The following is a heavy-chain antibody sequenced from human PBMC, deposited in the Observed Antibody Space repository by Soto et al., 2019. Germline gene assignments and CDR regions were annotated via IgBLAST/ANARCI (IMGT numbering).Heavy chain of an antibody. CDR3: ARLRSYYAGSYYGGGFFDH. J-gene: IGHJ4*02. Sequence: SETLSLTCTVSGGSISSGGYYWSWIRQHPGKGLEWIGYIYYSGSTYYNPSLKSRVTISVDTSKNQFSLKLSSLTAADTAGYYCARLRSYYAGSYYGGGFFDHWGRGAPVTVSS. CDR2: IYYSGST. V-gene: IGHV4-31*03. D-gene: IGHD4-4*01. CDR1: GGSISSGGYY.